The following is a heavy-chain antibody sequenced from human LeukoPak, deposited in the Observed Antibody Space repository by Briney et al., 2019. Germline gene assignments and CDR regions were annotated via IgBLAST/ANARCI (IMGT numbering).Heavy chain of an antibody. D-gene: IGHD3/OR15-3a*01. J-gene: IGHJ4*02. V-gene: IGHV4-59*06. CDR1: SGSISSYY. Sequence: PSEALSLTCTVSSGSISSYYWSWIRQHPGKGLEWIGYIYYSGSTYYNPSLKSRVTISVDTSKNQFSLKLNSVTAADTAVYYCARGLGLYYFDYWGQGTLVTVSS. CDR2: IYYSGST. CDR3: ARGLGLYYFDY.